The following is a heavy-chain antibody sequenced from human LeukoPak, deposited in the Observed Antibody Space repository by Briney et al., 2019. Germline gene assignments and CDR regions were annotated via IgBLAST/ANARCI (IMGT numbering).Heavy chain of an antibody. CDR1: GGSISSYY. CDR3: ARDKAAAASAFDI. Sequence: SETLSLTCTVSGGSISSYYWSWIRQPAGKGLEWIGRIYASGSTNYSPSLKSRVTMSVDTSKNQFSLKLSSVTAADTAVYYCARDKAAAASAFDIWGQGTMVTVSS. J-gene: IGHJ3*02. CDR2: IYASGST. V-gene: IGHV4-4*07. D-gene: IGHD6-13*01.